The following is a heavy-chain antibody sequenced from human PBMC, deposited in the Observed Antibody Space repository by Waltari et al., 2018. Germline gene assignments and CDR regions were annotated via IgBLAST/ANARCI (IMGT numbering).Heavy chain of an antibody. CDR2: VHGSGKT. CDR1: GDSVTSTYW. D-gene: IGHD2-15*01. CDR3: ARDRGRGLYLDT. Sequence: QLQLQESGPGLVKPSGTLSLSCDVSGDSVTSTYWWSWVRQSPQRGLEWIGQVHGSGKTNYNPSFASRVTTSLDASNNRFSLRVTSATAADTAVYYCARDRGRGLYLDTWGPGTLVTVSP. V-gene: IGHV4-4*02. J-gene: IGHJ5*02.